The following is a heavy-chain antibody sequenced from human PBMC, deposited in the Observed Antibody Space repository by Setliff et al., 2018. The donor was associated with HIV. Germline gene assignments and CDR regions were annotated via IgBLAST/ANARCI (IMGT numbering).Heavy chain of an antibody. V-gene: IGHV4-31*03. CDR3: ARRMAAGTFDY. D-gene: IGHD6-13*01. CDR2: IFYSGST. Sequence: SETLSLTCSVSGGSISSGSYYWSWIRQHPGKGLEWIGYIFYSGSTTYNPSLKSRLTISIDTSKNRFSLKLKSVTAADTAVYYCARRMAAGTFDYWGQGTLVTVSS. J-gene: IGHJ4*02. CDR1: GGSISSGSYY.